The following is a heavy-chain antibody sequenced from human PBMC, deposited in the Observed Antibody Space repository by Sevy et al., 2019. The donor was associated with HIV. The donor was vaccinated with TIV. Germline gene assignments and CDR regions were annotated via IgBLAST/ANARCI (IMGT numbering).Heavy chain of an antibody. CDR1: GGSINSFY. CDR2: VDDSGRT. D-gene: IGHD3-9*01. CDR3: AREVYDIMTGYSGGMDV. V-gene: IGHV4-59*01. Sequence: SETLSLICTVSGGSINSFYWNWIRQSPGKGLEWIGYVDDSGRTNSNPPLKSRVTISKDMSQNQVSLKLTSVTAADTAVYYCAREVYDIMTGYSGGMDVWGQGTTVTVSS. J-gene: IGHJ6*02.